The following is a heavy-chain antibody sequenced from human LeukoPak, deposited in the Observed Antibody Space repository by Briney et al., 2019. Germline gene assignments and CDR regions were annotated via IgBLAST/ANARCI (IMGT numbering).Heavy chain of an antibody. D-gene: IGHD2-2*01. CDR3: ARTGYCNSTPVKGACYYYMDV. J-gene: IGHJ6*03. CDR1: GYTFTSYD. V-gene: IGHV1-8*03. Sequence: ASVKVSCKASGYTFTSYDINWVRQATGQGLEWMGWLNPNTGNTGYAQKFQGRVTITRNTSISTAYMELSSLRSKDTAVYYCARTGYCNSTPVKGACYYYMDVWGKGTTVTVSS. CDR2: LNPNTGNT.